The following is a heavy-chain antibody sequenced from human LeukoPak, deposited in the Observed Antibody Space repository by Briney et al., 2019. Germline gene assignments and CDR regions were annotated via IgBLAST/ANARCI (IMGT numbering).Heavy chain of an antibody. Sequence: SETLSLTCTVSGGSISMSSYYWGWIRQPPGKGLEWIGTIYYSGITYYSPSLKSRVMISVDTSKNQFSLKLSSVTAADTAVYYCARTATSYSYGYLGNWGQGTLVTVSS. J-gene: IGHJ4*02. CDR3: ARTATSYSYGYLGN. V-gene: IGHV4-39*01. D-gene: IGHD5-18*01. CDR1: GGSISMSSYY. CDR2: IYYSGIT.